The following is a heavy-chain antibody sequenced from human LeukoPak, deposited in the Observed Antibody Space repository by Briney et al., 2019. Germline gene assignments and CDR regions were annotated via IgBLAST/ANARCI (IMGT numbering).Heavy chain of an antibody. CDR1: GFTFSSYW. Sequence: GGSLRLSCAASGFTFSSYWMHWVRQAPGKGLVWVSRINTDGSSTSYADSVKGRFTISRDNAKNTLHLQMNSLRAEDTAVYYCARAQYDFWSGYLGFDYWGQGTLVTVSS. J-gene: IGHJ4*02. D-gene: IGHD3-3*01. V-gene: IGHV3-74*01. CDR2: INTDGSST. CDR3: ARAQYDFWSGYLGFDY.